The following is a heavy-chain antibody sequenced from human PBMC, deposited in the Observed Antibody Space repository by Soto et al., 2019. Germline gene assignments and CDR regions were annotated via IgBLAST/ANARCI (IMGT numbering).Heavy chain of an antibody. J-gene: IGHJ4*02. Sequence: ASVKVSCKASGYTFTSYGISWVRQAPGQGLEWMGWISAYNGNTNYAQKLQGRVTMTTDTSTSTAYMELRSLRSDDTAVYYCAREERDSGYDYYFDYWGQGTLVTVSS. CDR1: GYTFTSYG. CDR2: ISAYNGNT. CDR3: AREERDSGYDYYFDY. D-gene: IGHD5-12*01. V-gene: IGHV1-18*01.